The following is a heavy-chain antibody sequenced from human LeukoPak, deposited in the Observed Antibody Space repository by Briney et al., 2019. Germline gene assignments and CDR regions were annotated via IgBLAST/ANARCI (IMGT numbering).Heavy chain of an antibody. D-gene: IGHD2-2*01. V-gene: IGHV3-23*01. CDR2: INGSGGST. CDR3: AKDPYCSSTSCFSYNWFDP. CDR1: GFTFSSYA. Sequence: PGGSLRLSCAASGFTFSSYAMSWVRQAPGKGLEWVSAINGSGGSTYYADSVKGRFTISRDNSKNTLYLQMNSLRAEDTAVYYCAKDPYCSSTSCFSYNWFDPWGQGTLVTVSS. J-gene: IGHJ5*02.